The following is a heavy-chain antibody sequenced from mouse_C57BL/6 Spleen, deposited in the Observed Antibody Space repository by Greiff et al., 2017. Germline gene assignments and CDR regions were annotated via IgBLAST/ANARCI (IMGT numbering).Heavy chain of an antibody. Sequence: EVKVVESGGGLVKPGGSLKLSCAASGFTFSDYGMHWVRQAPEKGLEWVAYISSGSSTIYYADTVKGRFTISIDNAKHTLFLHMTSLRSEDTAMYYWARAGGIRESAWFAYWGQGTLVTVSA. CDR1: GFTFSDYG. CDR2: ISSGSSTI. D-gene: IGHD5-2*01. CDR3: ARAGGIRESAWFAY. V-gene: IGHV5-17*01. J-gene: IGHJ3*01.